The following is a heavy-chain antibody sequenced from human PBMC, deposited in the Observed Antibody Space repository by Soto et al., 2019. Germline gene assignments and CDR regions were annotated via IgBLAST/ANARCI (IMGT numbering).Heavy chain of an antibody. Sequence: GASVKVSCKASGGTFSSYAISWVRQAPGQGLEWMGGIIPIFGTANYAQKFQGRVTITADESTSTAYMELSSLRSEDTAVYYCASSGSETSGSYTRISSALDYWGQGTLVSVSS. D-gene: IGHD1-26*01. CDR3: ASSGSETSGSYTRISSALDY. CDR1: GGTFSSYA. J-gene: IGHJ4*02. V-gene: IGHV1-69*13. CDR2: IIPIFGTA.